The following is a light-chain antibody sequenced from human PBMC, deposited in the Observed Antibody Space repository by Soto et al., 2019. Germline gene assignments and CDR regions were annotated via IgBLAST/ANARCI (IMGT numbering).Light chain of an antibody. Sequence: HSVLTQPASGYGSPGHSITISCTGTSSDVGSYNLVSWYQQHPGKAPKLMIYEGSKRPSGVSNRFSGSKSGNTASLTISWLQAEDEAEYYCCSYAGSSTYVFGTGTKVTV. J-gene: IGLJ1*01. V-gene: IGLV2-23*01. CDR2: EGS. CDR3: CSYAGSSTYV. CDR1: SSDVGSYNL.